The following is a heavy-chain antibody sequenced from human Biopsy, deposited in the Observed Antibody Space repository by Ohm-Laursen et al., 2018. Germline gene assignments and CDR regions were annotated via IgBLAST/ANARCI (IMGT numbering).Heavy chain of an antibody. J-gene: IGHJ2*01. CDR2: IWYDGTNE. CDR3: ARGLSSGWYGYFDV. V-gene: IGHV3-33*08. CDR1: GFTFRSYA. D-gene: IGHD6-19*01. Sequence: RLSCAASGFTFRSYAMHWVRQAPGKGLEWISLIWYDGTNEDYADSVKGRFTISRDNSKNTLYLQINTLTLEDTAFYYCARGLSSGWYGYFDVWGRGTLVTVSS.